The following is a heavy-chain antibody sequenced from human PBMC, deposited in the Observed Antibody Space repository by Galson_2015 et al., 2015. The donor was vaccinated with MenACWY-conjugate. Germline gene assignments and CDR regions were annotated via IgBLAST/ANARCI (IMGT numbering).Heavy chain of an antibody. D-gene: IGHD3-10*01. CDR3: ARDFQSTTVQGATKRESIYYYHGMDV. Sequence: SLRLSCAASGFTVSYNYMTWVRQAPGKGLECVSVIYSDGTTYYADYAEGRFTISRGNSKNTVFLQMNSLRVEDTAVYYCARDFQSTTVQGATKRESIYYYHGMDVWGQGTTVTVSS. V-gene: IGHV3-53*01. CDR1: GFTVSYNY. J-gene: IGHJ6*02. CDR2: IYSDGTT.